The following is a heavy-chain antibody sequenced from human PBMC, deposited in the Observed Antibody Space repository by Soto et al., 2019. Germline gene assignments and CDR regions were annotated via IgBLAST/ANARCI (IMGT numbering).Heavy chain of an antibody. D-gene: IGHD2-2*01. Sequence: GGSLRLSCAASGFTFSSYAMSWVRQAPGKGLEWVSAISGSGGSTYYADSVKGRFTISRDNSKNTLYLQMNSLRAEDTAVYHCAKDLGYCSSTSCPPQGWFDPWGQGTLVTVSS. J-gene: IGHJ5*02. V-gene: IGHV3-23*01. CDR2: ISGSGGST. CDR1: GFTFSSYA. CDR3: AKDLGYCSSTSCPPQGWFDP.